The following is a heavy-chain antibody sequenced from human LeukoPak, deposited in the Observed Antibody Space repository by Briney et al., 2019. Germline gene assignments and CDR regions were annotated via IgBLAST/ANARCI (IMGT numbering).Heavy chain of an antibody. J-gene: IGHJ4*02. CDR3: ASNYGDYEGDFDY. V-gene: IGHV5-10-1*01. CDR2: IDPSDSYT. Sequence: GESLKISCKGSGFSFTSYWIRWVRQMPGKGLEWMGRIDPSDSYTNYSPSFQGHVTISADKSISTAYLQWSSLKASDTAMYYCASNYGDYEGDFDYWGQGTLVTVSS. CDR1: GFSFTSYW. D-gene: IGHD4-17*01.